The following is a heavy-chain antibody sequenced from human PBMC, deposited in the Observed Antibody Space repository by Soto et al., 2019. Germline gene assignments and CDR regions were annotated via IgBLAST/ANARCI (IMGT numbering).Heavy chain of an antibody. J-gene: IGHJ4*02. Sequence: WGSLGLSCAASGFTFSTYSMNWVRQAPGKGLEWVSSITSKTCYQSYADSVKGRFIISRDNTKNSLSLQVTSLRDEDTAVYYCARDLMPNDRGLGDLAYWGQGPLVTVSS. V-gene: IGHV3-21*06. CDR2: ITSKTCYQ. D-gene: IGHD3-22*01. CDR1: GFTFSTYS. CDR3: ARDLMPNDRGLGDLAY.